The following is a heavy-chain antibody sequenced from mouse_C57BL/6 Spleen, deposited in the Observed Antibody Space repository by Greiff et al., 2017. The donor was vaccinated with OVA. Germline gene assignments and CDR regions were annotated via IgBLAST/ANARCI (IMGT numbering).Heavy chain of an antibody. V-gene: IGHV1-18*01. CDR1: GYTFTDYN. D-gene: IGHD2-14*01. Sequence: VQLQQSGPELVKPGASVKIPCKASGYTFTDYNMDWVKQSHGKSLEWIGDINPNNGGTIYNQKFKGKATFTVDKSSSTAYMELRSLTSEDTAVYYCARAGEYDEGYYFDDWGQGTTLTVSS. CDR2: INPNNGGT. J-gene: IGHJ2*01. CDR3: ARAGEYDEGYYFDD.